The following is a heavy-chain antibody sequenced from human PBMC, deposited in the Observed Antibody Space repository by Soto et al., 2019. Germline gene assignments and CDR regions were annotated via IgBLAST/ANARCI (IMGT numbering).Heavy chain of an antibody. D-gene: IGHD3-10*01. CDR1: GFTFSSYS. J-gene: IGHJ6*02. V-gene: IGHV3-48*02. CDR3: ASSPTPEIGGLYYYYYYGMDV. Sequence: GGSLRLSCAASGFTFSSYSMNWVRQAPGKGLEWVSYISSSSSTIYYADSAKGRFTISRDNAKNSLYLQMNSLRDEDTAVYYCASSPTPEIGGLYYYYYYGMDVWGQGTTVTVSS. CDR2: ISSSSSTI.